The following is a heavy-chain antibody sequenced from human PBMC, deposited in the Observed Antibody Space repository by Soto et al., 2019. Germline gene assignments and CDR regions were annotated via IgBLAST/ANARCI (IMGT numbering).Heavy chain of an antibody. CDR1: EFTLSSYS. CDR3: SRVNCSSPSCYGVGFHMDV. D-gene: IGHD2-2*01. V-gene: IGHV3-48*01. Sequence: PGGSLRLSCAASEFTLSSYSMNWVRQAPGMGLEWVSYISSSSNNIYYADSVKGRFTTSRDNAKNTLFLQMNSLRAEDTAVFFCSRVNCSSPSCYGVGFHMDVWGKGTTVTVSS. J-gene: IGHJ6*03. CDR2: ISSSSNNI.